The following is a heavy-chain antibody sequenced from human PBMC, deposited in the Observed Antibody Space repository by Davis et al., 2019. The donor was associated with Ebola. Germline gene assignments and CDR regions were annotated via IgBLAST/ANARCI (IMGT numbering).Heavy chain of an antibody. CDR3: AKGDYWYYYYYGMDV. D-gene: IGHD2-8*02. V-gene: IGHV3-7*01. CDR2: IKQDGSEK. Sequence: GGSLRLSCAASGFTFSSYWMSWVRQAPGKGLEWVANIKQDGSEKYYVDSVKGRFTISRDNSKNTLYLQMNSLRAEDTAVYYCAKGDYWYYYYYGMDVWGQGTTVTVSS. CDR1: GFTFSSYW. J-gene: IGHJ6*02.